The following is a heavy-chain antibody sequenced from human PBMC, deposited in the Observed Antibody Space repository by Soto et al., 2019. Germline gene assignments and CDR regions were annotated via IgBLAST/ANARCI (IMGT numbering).Heavy chain of an antibody. CDR2: IYPGDSDT. J-gene: IGHJ6*02. D-gene: IGHD2-2*01. V-gene: IGHV5-51*01. Sequence: GESLKISCKGSEYSFTNYWIGWVRQMPGKGLEWMGIIYPGDSDTRYSPSFEGQVTISADKSISTAYLQWGSLKASDTAMYYCARSLVVPASNYYYGMDVWGQGTTVTVSS. CDR1: EYSFTNYW. CDR3: ARSLVVPASNYYYGMDV.